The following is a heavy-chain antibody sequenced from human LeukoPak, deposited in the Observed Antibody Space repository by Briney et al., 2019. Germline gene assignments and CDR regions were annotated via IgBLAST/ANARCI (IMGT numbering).Heavy chain of an antibody. CDR2: ISYSGGT. CDR1: GGSISTGGYY. V-gene: IGHV4-30-4*01. D-gene: IGHD2-2*01. CDR3: ARSSLGGGYCSSTSCYQDAFDI. Sequence: NPSQTLSLTCTVSGGSISTGGYYWSWIRQPPGKGLEWIGCISYSGGTYYNPSLKSRVSISMDTSTSQFSLKMSSVTAADTAVYYCARSSLGGGYCSSTSCYQDAFDIWGQGTMVTVSS. J-gene: IGHJ3*02.